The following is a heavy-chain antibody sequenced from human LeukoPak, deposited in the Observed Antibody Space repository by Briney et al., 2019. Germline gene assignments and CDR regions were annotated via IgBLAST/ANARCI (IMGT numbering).Heavy chain of an antibody. Sequence: PSETLPLTCSVCSYSISRGYYWGWIRQPPGKGLEWIGTIFHSGSTYYNPSLKSRVTISVDTSKNQFSLKLSSVTAADTAVYYCARVSLSRNYYDSSGYSPLIWGQGKMVTVCS. CDR1: SYSISRGYY. J-gene: IGHJ3*02. CDR2: IFHSGST. D-gene: IGHD3-22*01. V-gene: IGHV4-38-2*02. CDR3: ARVSLSRNYYDSSGYSPLI.